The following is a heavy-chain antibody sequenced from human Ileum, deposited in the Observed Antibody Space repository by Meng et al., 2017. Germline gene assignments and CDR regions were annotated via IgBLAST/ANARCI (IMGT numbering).Heavy chain of an antibody. Sequence: QVQLQESGPGLVKASETLSLPCSVSGASMSVVSYWSWVRQSPGKGLEWIGQIDHLGIAYYKPSLKSRVTMSIDQSKSQFSLRLTSVSAADTAVDYCARHGGYYQDFWGQGTLVTVSS. V-gene: IGHV4-4*02. CDR2: IDHLGIA. D-gene: IGHD4-23*01. CDR1: GASMSVVSY. CDR3: ARHGGYYQDF. J-gene: IGHJ4*02.